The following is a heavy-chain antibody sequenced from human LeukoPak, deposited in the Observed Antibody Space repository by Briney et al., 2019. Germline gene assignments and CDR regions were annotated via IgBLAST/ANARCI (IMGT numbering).Heavy chain of an antibody. Sequence: SETLSLTCAVSGYSISSGYYWGWIRQPPGKGLEWIGSIYHSGSTYYNPSLKSRVTISVDTSKNQFSLKQSSVTAADTAVYYCARSLLNEGWAARGRLDFDYWGQGTLVTVSS. V-gene: IGHV4-38-2*01. D-gene: IGHD6-6*01. J-gene: IGHJ4*02. CDR2: IYHSGST. CDR1: GYSISSGYY. CDR3: ARSLLNEGWAARGRLDFDY.